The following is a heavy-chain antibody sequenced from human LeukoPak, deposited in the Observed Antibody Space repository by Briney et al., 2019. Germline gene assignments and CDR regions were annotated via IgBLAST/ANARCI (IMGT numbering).Heavy chain of an antibody. J-gene: IGHJ4*02. CDR1: GFTFSSYS. D-gene: IGHD3-10*01. Sequence: GGSLRLSCAASGFTFSSYSMSWVRQAPGKGLEWVSAISGSGGSTYYADSVKGRFTISRDNSKNTLYLQMNSLRAEDTAVYYCAKDRLITMVRGVIITRKSTGFDYGGQGPLVTVSS. CDR2: ISGSGGST. V-gene: IGHV3-23*01. CDR3: AKDRLITMVRGVIITRKSTGFDY.